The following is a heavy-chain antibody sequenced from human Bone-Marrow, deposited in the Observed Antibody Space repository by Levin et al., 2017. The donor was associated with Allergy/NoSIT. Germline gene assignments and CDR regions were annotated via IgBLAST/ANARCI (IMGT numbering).Heavy chain of an antibody. J-gene: IGHJ5*02. V-gene: IGHV1-8*01. CDR2: INPNSGNT. CDR3: ARGDCYSGSCYGPDWFDP. Sequence: GGSLRLSCKTSGYTFTSYNVYWVRQAPGQGLEWMGYINPNSGNTGYAQKFQGRVTMTRNSSITTAYMELSGLRFEDTAICYCARGDCYSGSCYGPDWFDPWGQGTQVTVSS. D-gene: IGHD2-15*01. CDR1: GYTFTSYN.